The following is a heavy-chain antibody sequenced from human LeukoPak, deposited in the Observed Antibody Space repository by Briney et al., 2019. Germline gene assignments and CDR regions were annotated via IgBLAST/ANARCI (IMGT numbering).Heavy chain of an antibody. Sequence: SETLSLTCAVYGGSFSGYYWSWIRQPPGKGLEWIGEINHSGSTNYNPSLKSRVTISVDTSKNQFSLKLSSVTAADTAVYYCARVDYYDSSGYYYYWGQGTLVTVSS. V-gene: IGHV4-34*01. D-gene: IGHD3-22*01. CDR3: ARVDYYDSSGYYYY. J-gene: IGHJ4*02. CDR1: GGSFSGYY. CDR2: INHSGST.